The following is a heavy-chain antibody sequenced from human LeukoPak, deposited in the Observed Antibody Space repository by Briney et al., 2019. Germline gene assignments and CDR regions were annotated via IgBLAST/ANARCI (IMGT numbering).Heavy chain of an antibody. Sequence: ASVQVSCNASGSTFTYYYMHWVRQAPGQGLEWMGWINPNSGGTNYAQKFQGRVTMTRDASISAAYMELSRLRSDDTAVYYCARDYDSSGNYGMDVWGQGTTVTVSS. J-gene: IGHJ6*02. D-gene: IGHD3-22*01. CDR2: INPNSGGT. V-gene: IGHV1-2*02. CDR3: ARDYDSSGNYGMDV. CDR1: GSTFTYYY.